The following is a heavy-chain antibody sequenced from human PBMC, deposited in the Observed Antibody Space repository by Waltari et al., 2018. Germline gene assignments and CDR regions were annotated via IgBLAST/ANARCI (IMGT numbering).Heavy chain of an antibody. Sequence: EVQLVETGGGLIQPGGSLRLSCAASGFTVSSNYMSWVRQAPGKGLEWVSFIYRGGSTDYADSVKGQFTISRDNSKNTLYLQMNSLRAEDTAVYYCAREISGYYYYYMDVWGKGTTVTVSS. D-gene: IGHD3-10*01. J-gene: IGHJ6*03. CDR1: GFTVSSNY. CDR3: AREISGYYYYYMDV. CDR2: IYRGGST. V-gene: IGHV3-53*02.